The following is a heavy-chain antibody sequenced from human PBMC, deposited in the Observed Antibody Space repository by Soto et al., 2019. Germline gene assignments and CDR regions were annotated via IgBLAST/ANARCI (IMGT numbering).Heavy chain of an antibody. D-gene: IGHD2-2*02. CDR3: AREGRDCSSTSCYNTSDGFDP. Sequence: ASVKVSCKASGYTFSTYGISWVRQAPGQGLEWMGWINPNSGGTNYAQKFQGWVTMTRDTSISTAYMELSRLRSDDTAVYYCAREGRDCSSTSCYNTSDGFDPWGQGTLVTVSS. CDR1: GYTFSTYG. J-gene: IGHJ5*02. V-gene: IGHV1-2*04. CDR2: INPNSGGT.